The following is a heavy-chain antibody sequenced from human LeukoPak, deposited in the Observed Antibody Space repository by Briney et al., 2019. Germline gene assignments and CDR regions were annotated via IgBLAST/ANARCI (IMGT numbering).Heavy chain of an antibody. J-gene: IGHJ4*02. V-gene: IGHV1-18*01. CDR2: ISAYNGNT. Sequence: ASVKVSCKASGYTFTSYGITWVRQAPGQGLEWMGWISAYNGNTNYAQKLQGRVTMTTDTSTSTAYMEQRSLRSDDTALYYCAREGYCNSTSCDKPFDYWGQGTLVTVSS. D-gene: IGHD2-2*01. CDR3: AREGYCNSTSCDKPFDY. CDR1: GYTFTSYG.